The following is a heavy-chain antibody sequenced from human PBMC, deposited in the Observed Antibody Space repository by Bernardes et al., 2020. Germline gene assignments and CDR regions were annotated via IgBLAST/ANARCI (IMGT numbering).Heavy chain of an antibody. Sequence: ASVKVSCKASGYTFTSYDINWVRQATGQGLEWMGWMNPNSDNTGYAQKFQGRVTMTRNTAMSTAYMELSSLRPEDTAVYYCARDGGLLGLLVWGQGTLVTVSS. CDR1: GYTFTSYD. J-gene: IGHJ4*02. CDR2: MNPNSDNT. CDR3: ARDGGLLGLLV. V-gene: IGHV1-8*01. D-gene: IGHD2-21*01.